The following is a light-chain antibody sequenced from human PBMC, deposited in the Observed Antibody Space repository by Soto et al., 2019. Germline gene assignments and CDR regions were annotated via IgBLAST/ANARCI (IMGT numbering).Light chain of an antibody. CDR2: GAS. Sequence: EIAMTQSPATLSVSPGVRATLSCRASQSVNSNLAWYQQKPGQAPRLLIYGASTRATGIPARFSGSGSGTEFTVTISSLQSEDFAVYYCQQYNNWPLTFSGGTKVEIK. CDR3: QQYNNWPLT. J-gene: IGKJ4*01. V-gene: IGKV3-15*01. CDR1: QSVNSN.